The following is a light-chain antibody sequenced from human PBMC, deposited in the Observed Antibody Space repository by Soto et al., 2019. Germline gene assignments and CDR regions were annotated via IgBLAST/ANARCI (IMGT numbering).Light chain of an antibody. J-gene: IGKJ1*01. CDR3: HQRRSWPRT. CDR1: QSVSSSY. Sequence: LKMSPWTLCWHSGERATLSCRASQSVSSSYLAWYQQKPGQAPRLLIYDASSRATGIPDRFSGGGYGTDYTLTISRLEPEDSAVYYCHQRRSWPRTFGQGTKVDIK. V-gene: IGKV3D-20*02. CDR2: DAS.